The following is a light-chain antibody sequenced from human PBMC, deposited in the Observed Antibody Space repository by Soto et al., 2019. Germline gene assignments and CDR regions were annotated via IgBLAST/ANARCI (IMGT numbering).Light chain of an antibody. CDR2: KAS. V-gene: IGKV1-5*03. CDR3: QHYNSYPLT. J-gene: IGKJ1*01. CDR1: QGISNS. Sequence: DIQMTQSPSTLSASVGDRVTITCRASQGISNSLAWYQQKLGKAPNLLIYKASSLESGVPSRFSGSGSGTEFTLTISCLQPDDFATYYCQHYNSYPLTFGQGTKVEIK.